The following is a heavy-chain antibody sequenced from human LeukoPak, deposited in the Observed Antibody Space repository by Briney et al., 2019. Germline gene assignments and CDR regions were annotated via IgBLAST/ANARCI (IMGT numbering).Heavy chain of an antibody. V-gene: IGHV3-33*01. D-gene: IGHD3-22*01. CDR2: IWYDGSNK. CDR1: GFTFSSYG. J-gene: IGHJ4*02. Sequence: GGSLSLSCAASGFTFSSYGMHWVRKAPGKGLEWVAVIWYDGSNKYYADSVKGRFTISRDNSKNTLYLQMNSLRAEDTAGYYCARGGRYYDSSGYYASDYWGQGTLVTVCS. CDR3: ARGGRYYDSSGYYASDY.